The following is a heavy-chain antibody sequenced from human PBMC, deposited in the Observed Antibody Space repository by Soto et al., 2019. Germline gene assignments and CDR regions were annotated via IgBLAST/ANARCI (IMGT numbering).Heavy chain of an antibody. J-gene: IGHJ6*02. V-gene: IGHV4-4*07. CDR1: GGAIIGYY. CDR2: IYSDGTT. D-gene: IGHD2-2*01. CDR3: SRVGCSNSKCYTRGMDV. Sequence: AETLSLTCTVSGGAIIGYYWIWCGHPSGKGLEWVGRIYSDGTTNYSPSLKSRVTMSLDTSKDQFSLHLNSVTAADTAVYYCSRVGCSNSKCYTRGMDVWGQGTTVTVSS.